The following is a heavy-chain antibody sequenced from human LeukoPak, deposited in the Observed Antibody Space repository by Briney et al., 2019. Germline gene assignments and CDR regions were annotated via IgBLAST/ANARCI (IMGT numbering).Heavy chain of an antibody. CDR3: AKGGFRAYSFDY. J-gene: IGHJ4*02. D-gene: IGHD3-22*01. CDR1: GFTFSDYW. CDR2: IKPDGSEK. Sequence: GGSLRLSCAASGFTFSDYWMSWVRQAPGKGLQWVANIKPDGSEKYYVDSVKGRFTISRDNAKNTLYLQMNSLRAEDTAVYYCAKGGFRAYSFDYWGQGTLVTVSS. V-gene: IGHV3-7*03.